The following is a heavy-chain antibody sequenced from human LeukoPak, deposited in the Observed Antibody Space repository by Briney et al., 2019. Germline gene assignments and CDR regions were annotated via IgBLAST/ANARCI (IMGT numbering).Heavy chain of an antibody. D-gene: IGHD3-22*01. CDR3: ARNPYYYDSSGYYYFDY. V-gene: IGHV1-2*02. Sequence: ASVKVSCKASGYTFAGYYMHWVRQAPGQGLEWMGWINPNSGGTNYAQKFQGRVTMTRDTSISTAYMELGSLRSEDTAVYYCARNPYYYDSSGYYYFDYWGQGTLVTVSS. CDR1: GYTFAGYY. J-gene: IGHJ4*02. CDR2: INPNSGGT.